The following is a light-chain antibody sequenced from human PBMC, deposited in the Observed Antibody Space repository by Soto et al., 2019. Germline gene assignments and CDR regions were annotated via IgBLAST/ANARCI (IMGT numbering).Light chain of an antibody. Sequence: DLQMTQSPSSLSASVGDRVTITCRASQSISSYLNWYQQKPGKAPELLMHAASSLQTGVASRFSGRGSGTDFTLTISSLQPEDCATYYCQQTYSFPRTFGPGTKVEVK. CDR1: QSISSY. V-gene: IGKV1-39*01. CDR2: AAS. J-gene: IGKJ1*01. CDR3: QQTYSFPRT.